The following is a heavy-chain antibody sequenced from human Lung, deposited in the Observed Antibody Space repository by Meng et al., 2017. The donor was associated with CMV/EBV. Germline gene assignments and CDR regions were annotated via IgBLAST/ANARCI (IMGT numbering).Heavy chain of an antibody. Sequence: QGQLQESGAGLVTPSGTRSLTCAVSGGSISSSNWWGWVRQPPGKGLEWIGEIYHSGSTNYNPSLKSRVTISVDKSKNQFSLKLSSVTAADTAVYYCASFPPPGKQWLVTDYWGQGTLVTVSS. CDR1: GGSISSSNW. J-gene: IGHJ4*02. CDR2: IYHSGST. CDR3: ASFPPPGKQWLVTDY. D-gene: IGHD6-19*01. V-gene: IGHV4-4*02.